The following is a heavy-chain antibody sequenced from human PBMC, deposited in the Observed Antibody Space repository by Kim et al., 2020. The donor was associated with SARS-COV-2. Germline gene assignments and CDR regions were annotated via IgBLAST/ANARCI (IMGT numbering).Heavy chain of an antibody. V-gene: IGHV3-7*01. Sequence: VDSRKSRCTISRANRKQSLYLQMNSLRAEDSAVYYCAVGGYSYGFDYWGQGTLVTVSS. J-gene: IGHJ4*02. D-gene: IGHD5-18*01. CDR3: AVGGYSYGFDY.